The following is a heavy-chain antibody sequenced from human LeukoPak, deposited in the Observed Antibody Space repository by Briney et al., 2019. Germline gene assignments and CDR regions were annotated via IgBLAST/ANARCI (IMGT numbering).Heavy chain of an antibody. Sequence: ASVKVSCKPSGYTFPSYYMHWVRQAPGQGLEWMGIINPYGCCTSYAQNFQGRVTMTSDTSTSTVYMELSSLTSEDTAVYYWARDRTGRYYYGSGSYSYFQHWGQGTLVTVSP. V-gene: IGHV1-46*01. D-gene: IGHD3-10*01. CDR3: ARDRTGRYYYGSGSYSYFQH. J-gene: IGHJ1*01. CDR1: GYTFPSYY. CDR2: INPYGCCT.